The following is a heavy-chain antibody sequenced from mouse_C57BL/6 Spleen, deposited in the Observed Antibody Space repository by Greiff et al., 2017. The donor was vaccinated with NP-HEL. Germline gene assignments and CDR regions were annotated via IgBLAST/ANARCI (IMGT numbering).Heavy chain of an antibody. CDR1: GYAFSSSW. Sequence: QVQLQQSGPELVKPGASVKIPCKASGYAFSSSWMNWVKQRPGKGLEWIGRIYPGDGDTNYNGKFKGKATLTADKSSSTAYMQLSSLTSEDSAVYFCARSDYGYDGDYWGQGTTLTVSS. CDR2: IYPGDGDT. CDR3: ARSDYGYDGDY. V-gene: IGHV1-82*01. D-gene: IGHD2-2*01. J-gene: IGHJ2*01.